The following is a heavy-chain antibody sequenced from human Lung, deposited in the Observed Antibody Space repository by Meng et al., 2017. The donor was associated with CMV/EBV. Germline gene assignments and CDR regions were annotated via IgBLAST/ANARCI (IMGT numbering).Heavy chain of an antibody. Sequence: SCAASGFTFSSYEMNWVRQAPGKRLEWDSYISSSGSTIYYADSEKGQFTISRDNAKNSQYLQMNSLGAEATAVYYCAGDRGRDGYNAGWGGDYWXQGTXVTVSS. J-gene: IGHJ4*02. V-gene: IGHV3-48*03. CDR2: ISSSGSTI. D-gene: IGHD5-24*01. CDR1: GFTFSSYE. CDR3: AGDRGRDGYNAGWGGDY.